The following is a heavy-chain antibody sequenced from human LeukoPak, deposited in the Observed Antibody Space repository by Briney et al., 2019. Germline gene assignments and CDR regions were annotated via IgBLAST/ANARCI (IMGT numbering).Heavy chain of an antibody. Sequence: GGSLRLSCAASGFTFTNYWMTWVRQAPGKGPEWVANIRQDGSETNYVDSVRGRFTIARDNTKNTLYLQMTSLRGEDTAVYYCASRAGKPGNTPWCFDYWGQGALVTVSS. J-gene: IGHJ4*02. D-gene: IGHD1-7*01. CDR3: ASRAGKPGNTPWCFDY. CDR1: GFTFTNYW. V-gene: IGHV3-7*01. CDR2: IRQDGSET.